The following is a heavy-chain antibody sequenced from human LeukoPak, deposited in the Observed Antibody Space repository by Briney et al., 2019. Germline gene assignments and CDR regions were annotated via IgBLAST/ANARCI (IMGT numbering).Heavy chain of an antibody. CDR1: GGSFSGYY. J-gene: IGHJ6*04. V-gene: IGHV4-34*01. D-gene: IGHD6-25*01. CDR3: ARDGTPIHGSGWVYMDV. Sequence: PSETLSLTCAVYGGSFSGYYWSWIRQPPGKGLEWIGEINHSGSTNYNPSLKSRVTISVDTSKNQFSLKLSSVTAADTAVYYCARDGTPIHGSGWVYMDVWGKGTTVTISS. CDR2: INHSGST.